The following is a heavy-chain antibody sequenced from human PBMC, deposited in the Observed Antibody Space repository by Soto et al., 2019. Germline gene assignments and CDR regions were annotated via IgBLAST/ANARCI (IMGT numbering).Heavy chain of an antibody. D-gene: IGHD4-17*01. V-gene: IGHV4-39*01. J-gene: IGHJ4*02. CDR1: GGSINSSGYY. Sequence: QLQLQESGPGLVKPSETLSLTCTVSGGSINSSGYYWGWTRQPPGKGLEWIGSIYYSGSTYYNPSLKSRVTISVDTSKNQFSLKLSSVTAADPAVYSCASLYGDYVSYWGQGTLVTVSS. CDR3: ASLYGDYVSY. CDR2: IYYSGST.